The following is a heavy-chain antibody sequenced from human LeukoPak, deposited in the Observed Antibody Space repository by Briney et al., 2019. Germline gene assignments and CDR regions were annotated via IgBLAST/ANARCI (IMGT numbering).Heavy chain of an antibody. Sequence: GGSLRLSCAASGLTFSSHWMHWVRQAPGEGLEWVSGISGSGGSTYYADSVKGRFTISRDNSKNTLYLQMDSLRAEDTAVYYCAKGLGKATVTPLGYWGQGTLVTVSS. CDR1: GLTFSSHW. V-gene: IGHV3-23*01. CDR3: AKGLGKATVTPLGY. J-gene: IGHJ4*02. CDR2: ISGSGGST. D-gene: IGHD4-11*01.